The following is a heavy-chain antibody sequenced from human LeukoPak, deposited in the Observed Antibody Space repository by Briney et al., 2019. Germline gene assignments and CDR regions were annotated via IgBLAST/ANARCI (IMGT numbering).Heavy chain of an antibody. CDR3: ARGWVPAAMRTGRTKYYFDY. CDR1: GYTFPSYD. D-gene: IGHD2-2*01. CDR2: MNPNSGNT. J-gene: IGHJ4*02. V-gene: IGHV1-8*01. Sequence: ASVKVSCKASGYTFPSYDINWVRQATGQGLEWMGWMNPNSGNTGYAQKFQGRVTMTGNTSISTAYMELSSLRSEDTAVYYCARGWVPAAMRTGRTKYYFDYWGQGTLVTVSS.